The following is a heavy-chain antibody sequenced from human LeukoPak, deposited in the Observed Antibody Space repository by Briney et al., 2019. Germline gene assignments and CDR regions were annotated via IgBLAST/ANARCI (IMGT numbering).Heavy chain of an antibody. CDR1: GGSISSSSYY. V-gene: IGHV4-39*01. CDR2: IYYSGST. Sequence: SETRSLTCTVSGGSISSSSYYWGWIRQPPGKGLEWIGSIYYSGSTYYNPSLKSRVTISVDTSKNQFSLKLSPVTAADTAVYYCARKMIVVAPFDYWGQGTLVTVSS. J-gene: IGHJ4*02. D-gene: IGHD3-22*01. CDR3: ARKMIVVAPFDY.